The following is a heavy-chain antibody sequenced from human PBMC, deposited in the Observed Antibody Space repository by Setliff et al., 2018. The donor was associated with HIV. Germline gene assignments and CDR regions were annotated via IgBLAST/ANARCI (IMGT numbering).Heavy chain of an antibody. CDR3: ATDPGYSSTWYSESFQH. CDR1: GYTLTELS. D-gene: IGHD6-13*01. Sequence: ASVKVSCKISGYTLTELSIHWVRQAPGKGLEWMANFDPEDGETFYAQKFQGRLTMTEDTSTDTAYMELSSLRSDDTAMYYCATDPGYSSTWYSESFQHWGQGSEVTVSS. CDR2: FDPEDGET. V-gene: IGHV1-24*01. J-gene: IGHJ1*01.